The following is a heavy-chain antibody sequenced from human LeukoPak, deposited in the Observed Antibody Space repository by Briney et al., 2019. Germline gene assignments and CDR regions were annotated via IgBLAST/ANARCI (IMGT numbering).Heavy chain of an antibody. CDR2: IIPIFGTA. D-gene: IGHD3-10*01. CDR3: ARSTYYYGSGSYYNIGVNWFDP. V-gene: IGHV1-69*13. CDR1: GYTFTGYY. Sequence: SVKVSCKASGYTFTGYYIHWVRQAPGQGLEWMGGIIPIFGTANYAQKFQGRVTITADESTSTAYMELSSLRSEDTAVYYCARSTYYYGSGSYYNIGVNWFDPWGQGTLVTVSS. J-gene: IGHJ5*02.